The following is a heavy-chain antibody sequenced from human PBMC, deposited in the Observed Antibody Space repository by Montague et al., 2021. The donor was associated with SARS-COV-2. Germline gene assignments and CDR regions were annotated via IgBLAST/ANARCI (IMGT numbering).Heavy chain of an antibody. J-gene: IGHJ4*02. CDR3: AIGGNHYFFY. V-gene: IGHV4-59*12. CDR1: GGSISPYY. CDR2: TSYSGST. D-gene: IGHD1-26*01. Sequence: SETLSLTCTVSGGSISPYYWSWIRQSPGKGLECIGYTSYSGSTDYNPSLKSRVTISIDTSKNQFSLKLSSVTAADTAVYYCAIGGNHYFFYWGQGTLVTVSS.